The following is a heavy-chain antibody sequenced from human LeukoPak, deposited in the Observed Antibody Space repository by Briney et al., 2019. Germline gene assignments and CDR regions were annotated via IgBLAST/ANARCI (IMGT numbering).Heavy chain of an antibody. Sequence: GGSLRLSCAASGFIFSNYAMSWVRQAPGKGLEWVSAITGSDDITYYADSVKGRFTISRDNSKNTLYLQVNSLRAGDTAIYYCAKWGDYDILTGYYDSDYWGQGTLVTVSS. D-gene: IGHD3-9*01. CDR2: ITGSDDIT. V-gene: IGHV3-23*01. CDR1: GFIFSNYA. J-gene: IGHJ4*02. CDR3: AKWGDYDILTGYYDSDY.